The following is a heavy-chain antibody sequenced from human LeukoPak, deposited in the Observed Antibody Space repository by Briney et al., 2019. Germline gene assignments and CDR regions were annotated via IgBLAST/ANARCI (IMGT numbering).Heavy chain of an antibody. CDR1: GFTFSSYW. D-gene: IGHD6-13*01. CDR2: IKQDGSEK. Sequence: GGSLRLSCAASGFTFSSYWMSWVRQAPGKGLEWVANIKQDGSEKYYVDSVKGRFTISRDNAKNSLYLQMNSLRAEDTAVYYCARDTPAAGSYYYYMDVWGKGTTVTVSS. V-gene: IGHV3-7*01. CDR3: ARDTPAAGSYYYYMDV. J-gene: IGHJ6*03.